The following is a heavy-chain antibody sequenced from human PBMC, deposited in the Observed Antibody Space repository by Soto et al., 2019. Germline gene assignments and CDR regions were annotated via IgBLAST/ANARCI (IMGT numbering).Heavy chain of an antibody. CDR3: ARDRGYYYDSSGYYVSGYFDY. CDR1: GGTFSSYA. Sequence: QVQLVQSGAEVKKPGSSVKVSCKASGGTFSSYAISWVRQAPGQGLEWMGGIIPIFGTANYAQKFQCRVKITADESTSTAYMEVSSLRSEDTAVYYCARDRGYYYDSSGYYVSGYFDYWGQGTLVTVS. V-gene: IGHV1-69*01. D-gene: IGHD3-22*01. CDR2: IIPIFGTA. J-gene: IGHJ4*02.